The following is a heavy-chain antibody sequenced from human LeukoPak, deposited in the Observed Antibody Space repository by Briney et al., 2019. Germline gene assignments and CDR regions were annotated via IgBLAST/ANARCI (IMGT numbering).Heavy chain of an antibody. CDR1: GGSISSYY. D-gene: IGHD7-27*01. CDR2: IYYSGST. V-gene: IGHV4-59*08. Sequence: PSETLSLTCTVSGGSISSYYWSWIRQPPGKGLEWIGYIYYSGSTNYNPSLKSRVTISVDTSKNQFSLKLSSVTAADTAVYYCARFNWGSPFDYWGQGTLVTVSS. J-gene: IGHJ4*02. CDR3: ARFNWGSPFDY.